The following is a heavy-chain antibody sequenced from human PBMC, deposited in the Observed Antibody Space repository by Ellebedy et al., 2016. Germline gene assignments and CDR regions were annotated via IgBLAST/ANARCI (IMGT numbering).Heavy chain of an antibody. CDR3: AKDGPGIAAAGTSGRAYHF. CDR2: IRYDGTNE. J-gene: IGHJ3*01. D-gene: IGHD6-13*01. CDR1: GFTFSNYD. V-gene: IGHV3-33*06. Sequence: GGSLRLSCVVSGFTFSNYDMHWVRQAPGKGLEWVAVIRYDGTNEYYADSVQGRFTISRDNSKNTLYLQISSLRAEDTAAYYCAKDGPGIAAAGTSGRAYHFWGQGTMVTVSS.